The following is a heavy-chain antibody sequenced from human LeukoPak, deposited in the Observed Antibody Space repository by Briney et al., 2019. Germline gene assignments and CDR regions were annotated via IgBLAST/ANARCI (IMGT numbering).Heavy chain of an antibody. CDR2: ISGSGGST. Sequence: PGGSLRLSCAASGFTFSSYAMSWVRQAPGKGLEWVSAISGSGGSTYYADSVKGRFTISKDNSKNTLYLQMNSLRAEDTAVYYCARDRSRVVCSGGSCSKNWFDPWGQGTLVTVSS. D-gene: IGHD2-15*01. CDR1: GFTFSSYA. J-gene: IGHJ5*02. CDR3: ARDRSRVVCSGGSCSKNWFDP. V-gene: IGHV3-23*01.